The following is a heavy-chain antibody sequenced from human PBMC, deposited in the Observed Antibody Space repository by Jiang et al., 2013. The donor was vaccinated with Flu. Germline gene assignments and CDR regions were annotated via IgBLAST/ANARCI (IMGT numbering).Heavy chain of an antibody. D-gene: IGHD3-3*01. J-gene: IGHJ3*02. CDR1: GGTFSSYA. CDR2: IIPILGIA. CDR3: ARPARSVHDAFDI. V-gene: IGHV1-69*04. Sequence: GAEVKKPGSSVKVSCKASGGTFSSYAISWVRQAPGQGLEWMGRIIPILGIANYAQKFQGRVTITADKSTSTAYMELSSLRSEDTAVYYCARPARSVHDAFDIWAKGQWSPSLQ.